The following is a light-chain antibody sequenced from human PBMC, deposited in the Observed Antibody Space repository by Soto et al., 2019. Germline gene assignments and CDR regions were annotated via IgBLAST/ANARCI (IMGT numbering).Light chain of an antibody. V-gene: IGKV1-5*01. CDR3: QHYNSYSRA. CDR1: QSISDW. Sequence: DTPLTQSPSTLSASVGDRVTTTCRASQSISDWLAWYQQKPGQAPKLLVYDASTLESGVPGRFSGSGVGTHFTLTISGLQPEDFATYHCQHYNSYSRAFGQGTKVDIK. J-gene: IGKJ1*01. CDR2: DAS.